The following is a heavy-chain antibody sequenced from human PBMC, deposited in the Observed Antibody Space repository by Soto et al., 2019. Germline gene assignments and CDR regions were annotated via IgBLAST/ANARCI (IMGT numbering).Heavy chain of an antibody. CDR2: IYYSGST. D-gene: IGHD6-19*01. J-gene: IGHJ3*02. CDR3: AREVIGPLSGGYAFDI. CDR1: GGSISSGDYY. V-gene: IGHV4-31*03. Sequence: QVQLQESGPGLVKPSQTLSLTCTVSGGSISSGDYYWSWIRQHPGKGLEWIGYIYYSGSTYYNPSLKSRVTISVDTSKNQFSLKLSSVTAADTAVYYCAREVIGPLSGGYAFDIWGQGTMVTVSS.